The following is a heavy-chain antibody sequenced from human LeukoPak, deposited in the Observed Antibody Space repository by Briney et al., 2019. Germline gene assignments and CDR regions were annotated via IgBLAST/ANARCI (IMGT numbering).Heavy chain of an antibody. CDR1: GFTFDDYA. CDR3: AKDGYSSGWYEVGYYFDY. V-gene: IGHV3-9*03. D-gene: IGHD6-19*01. J-gene: IGHJ4*02. CDR2: ISWNSGSI. Sequence: GGSLRLSCAASGFTFDDYAMHWVRQAPGKGLEWVSGISWNSGSIGYADSVKGRFTISRDNAKNSLYLQMNSLRAEDMALYYCAKDGYSSGWYEVGYYFDYWGQGTLVAVSS.